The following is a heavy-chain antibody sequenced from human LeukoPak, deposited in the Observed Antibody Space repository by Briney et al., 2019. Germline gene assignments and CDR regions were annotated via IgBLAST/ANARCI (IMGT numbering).Heavy chain of an antibody. CDR2: INSDGSAK. J-gene: IGHJ4*02. Sequence: PGGSLRLSCAVSGFRFSSRWMTWVRQAPGTGLEWVATINSDGSAKYHVDSVKGRFTISRDNAKNLVYLQMSILRAEDTAVYYCADLGTSDCGQGTLVTVSS. CDR1: GFRFSSRW. V-gene: IGHV3-7*01. D-gene: IGHD1-7*01. CDR3: ADLGTSD.